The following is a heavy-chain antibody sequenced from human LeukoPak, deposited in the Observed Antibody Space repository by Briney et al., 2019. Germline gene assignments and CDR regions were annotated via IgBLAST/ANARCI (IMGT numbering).Heavy chain of an antibody. CDR3: AKVSRQVVVLWYFDY. D-gene: IGHD2-2*01. CDR1: GFTFSSYG. CDR2: IRYDGSNK. J-gene: IGHJ4*02. Sequence: PGGSLRLSCAASGFTFSSYGMHWVRQAPGKGLEWVAFIRYDGSNKYYADSVKGRFTISRDNSKNTLYLQMNSLRAEDTAVYYCAKVSRQVVVLWYFDYWGQGTLVTVSS. V-gene: IGHV3-30*02.